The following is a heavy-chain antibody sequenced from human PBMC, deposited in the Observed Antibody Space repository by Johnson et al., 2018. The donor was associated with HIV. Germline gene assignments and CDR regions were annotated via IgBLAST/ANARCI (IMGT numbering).Heavy chain of an antibody. CDR3: ARAPYNWNLGLFDAFDV. CDR2: INWNGGFDT. J-gene: IGHJ3*01. V-gene: IGHV3-20*04. CDR1: GFTFDDYG. D-gene: IGHD1-7*01. Sequence: VQLVESGGGVVRPGGSLRLSCAASGFTFDDYGMSWVRQAPGKGLEWVSGINWNGGFDTYYADSVKGRFTISRDNAKNSLFLQMNGLRAEDTAVYYCARAPYNWNLGLFDAFDVWGQGTKVTVSA.